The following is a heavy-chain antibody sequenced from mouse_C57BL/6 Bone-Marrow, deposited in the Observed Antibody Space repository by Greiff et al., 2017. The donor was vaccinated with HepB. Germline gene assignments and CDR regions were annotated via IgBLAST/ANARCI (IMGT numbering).Heavy chain of an antibody. V-gene: IGHV1-15*01. CDR3: TRPLSTMVTTRED. D-gene: IGHD2-2*01. J-gene: IGHJ2*01. CDR2: IDPETGGT. Sequence: QVQLQQSGAELVRPGASVTLSCKASGYTFTDYEMHWVKQTPVHGLEWIGAIDPETGGTAYNQKFKGKAILTADKSSSTAYMELRSLTSEDSAVYYCTRPLSTMVTTREDWGQGTTLTVSS. CDR1: GYTFTDYE.